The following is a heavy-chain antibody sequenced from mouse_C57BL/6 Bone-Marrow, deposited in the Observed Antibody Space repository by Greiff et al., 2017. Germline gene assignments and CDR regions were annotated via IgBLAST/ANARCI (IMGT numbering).Heavy chain of an antibody. CDR1: GYTFTNYW. J-gene: IGHJ4*01. Sequence: QVQLQQSGAELVRPGTSVKMSCKASGYTFTNYWIGWAKQRPGHGLEWIGDIYPGGGYTNYNAKFKGKATLTADKSSSTAYMQFSSLTSEDSAIYYCARGVPYYAMDYWGQGTSVTVSS. CDR2: IYPGGGYT. CDR3: ARGVPYYAMDY. V-gene: IGHV1-63*01.